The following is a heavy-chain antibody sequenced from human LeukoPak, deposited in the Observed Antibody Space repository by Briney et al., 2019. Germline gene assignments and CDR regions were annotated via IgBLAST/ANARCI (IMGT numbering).Heavy chain of an antibody. CDR2: ISSNGGST. V-gene: IGHV3-64*01. CDR1: GFTFSSYA. Sequence: PGGSLRLSCAASGFTFSSYAMHWVRQAPGKGLEYVSAISSNGGSTYYANSVKGRFTISRDNAKNSLSLQMNSLRAEDTAVYYCARDRDPYSSGCLDYWGQGTLVTVSS. CDR3: ARDRDPYSSGCLDY. D-gene: IGHD6-19*01. J-gene: IGHJ4*02.